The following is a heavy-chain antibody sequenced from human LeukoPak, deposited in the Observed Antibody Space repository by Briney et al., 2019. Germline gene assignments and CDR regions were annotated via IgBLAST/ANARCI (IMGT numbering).Heavy chain of an antibody. D-gene: IGHD3-10*01. CDR1: GYTFTSYY. Sequence: VASVRVSCKASGYTFTSYYMHWVRQAPGQGLEWMGIINPSGGSTSYAQKFQGRVTMARDTSTSTVYMELSSLRSEDTAVYYCARAPGITMVSFDPWGQGTLVTVSS. V-gene: IGHV1-46*01. CDR3: ARAPGITMVSFDP. J-gene: IGHJ5*02. CDR2: INPSGGST.